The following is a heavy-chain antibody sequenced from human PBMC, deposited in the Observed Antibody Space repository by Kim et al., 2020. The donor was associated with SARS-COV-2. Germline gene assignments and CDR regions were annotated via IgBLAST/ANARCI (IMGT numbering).Heavy chain of an antibody. CDR3: ARSGGIAHWFDP. D-gene: IGHD6-13*01. V-gene: IGHV1-46*01. J-gene: IGHJ5*02. Sequence: SYEQKFQGKVTMTRDTSTSTVYMELSSLRSADTAVYYCARSGGIAHWFDPWGQGTLVTVSS.